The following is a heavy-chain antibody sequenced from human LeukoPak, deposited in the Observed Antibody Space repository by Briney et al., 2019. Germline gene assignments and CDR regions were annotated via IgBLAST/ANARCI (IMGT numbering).Heavy chain of an antibody. CDR3: AKCEAYYYDSSGYYEGYFDL. CDR2: ISGSGGST. J-gene: IGHJ2*01. Sequence: GGSLRLSCAAPGFTFSSYAMSWVRQAPGKGLEWVSGISGSGGSTYNADSVKGRFTISRDNSKNTLYLQMNSLRAEDTAVYYCAKCEAYYYDSSGYYEGYFDLWGRGTLVTVSS. CDR1: GFTFSSYA. D-gene: IGHD3-22*01. V-gene: IGHV3-23*01.